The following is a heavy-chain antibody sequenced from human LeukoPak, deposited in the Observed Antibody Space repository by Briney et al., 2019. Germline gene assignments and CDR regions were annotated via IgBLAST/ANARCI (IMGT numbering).Heavy chain of an antibody. V-gene: IGHV4-39*01. J-gene: IGHJ3*02. CDR1: GGSISSSDYY. CDR3: ARQPGWWYGGAFDI. D-gene: IGHD2-15*01. CDR2: INHSGST. Sequence: SETLSLTCTVSGGSISSSDYYWVWIRQPPGKGLEWIGEINHSGSTNYNPSLKSRVTISVDTSKNQFSLKLSSVTAADTAVYYCARQPGWWYGGAFDIWGQGTMVTVSS.